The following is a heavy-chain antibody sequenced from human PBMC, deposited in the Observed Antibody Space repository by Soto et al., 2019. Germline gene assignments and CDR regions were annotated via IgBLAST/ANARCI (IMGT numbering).Heavy chain of an antibody. CDR1: SGSIGSGVYH. CDR2: FYNSRTT. J-gene: IGHJ5*02. Sequence: SETLSLTCTVSSGSIGSGVYHWTWIRQLPGKGLEYIGYFYNSRTTFCTPSLKSRVTISVDTSKNQFSLNLNSVTAADTAVYYCARGIDGYRFDPWGQGTLVTVSS. D-gene: IGHD5-18*01. V-gene: IGHV4-31*03. CDR3: ARGIDGYRFDP.